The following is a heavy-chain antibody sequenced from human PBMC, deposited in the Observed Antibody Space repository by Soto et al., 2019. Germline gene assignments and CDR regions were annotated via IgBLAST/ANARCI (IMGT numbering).Heavy chain of an antibody. CDR2: ISGSGGST. CDR3: AKERAIYSSSWYSEYFQH. J-gene: IGHJ1*01. CDR1: GFTFSSYA. D-gene: IGHD6-13*01. V-gene: IGHV3-23*01. Sequence: GGSLRLSCAASGFTFSSYAMSWVRQAPGKGLEWVSAISGSGGSTYYADSVKGRFTISRDNSKNTLYLQMNSLRAEDTAVYYCAKERAIYSSSWYSEYFQHWGQGTLVTVSS.